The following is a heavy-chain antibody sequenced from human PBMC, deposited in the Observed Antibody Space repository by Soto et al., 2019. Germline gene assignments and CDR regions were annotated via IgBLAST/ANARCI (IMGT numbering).Heavy chain of an antibody. J-gene: IGHJ4*02. D-gene: IGHD6-13*01. Sequence: ASVKVSCKASGKTFTSYGFDGERQSRGQGLEWMGWISAYNGNTNYAQKLQGRVTMTTDTSTSTAYMELRSLRSDDTAVYYCARPRGYSSSWYDYWGQGTLVTVSS. CDR3: ARPRGYSSSWYDY. CDR2: ISAYNGNT. V-gene: IGHV1-18*01. CDR1: GKTFTSYG.